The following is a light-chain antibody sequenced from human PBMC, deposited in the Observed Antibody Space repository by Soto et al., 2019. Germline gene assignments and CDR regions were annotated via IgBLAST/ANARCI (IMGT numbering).Light chain of an antibody. CDR3: QQYNSHSSYT. CDR1: QTISSW. Sequence: DIQMTQSPSTLSASVGDRVTITFRASQTISSWLARYQQKPGKAPKLLIYKASSLGSGVPSRFSGSGSGTEFTLTISSLQAEDFAIYYCQQYNSHSSYTFGQGTKLEIK. J-gene: IGKJ2*01. CDR2: KAS. V-gene: IGKV1-5*03.